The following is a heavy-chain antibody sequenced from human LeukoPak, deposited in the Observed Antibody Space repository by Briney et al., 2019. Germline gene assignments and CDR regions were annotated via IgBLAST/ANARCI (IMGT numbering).Heavy chain of an antibody. V-gene: IGHV4-39*07. D-gene: IGHD3-9*01. CDR2: IYYSGST. J-gene: IGHJ5*02. CDR3: ARVTDDPPCGYDILTGYTGHRGVVCNWLDP. Sequence: PSETLSLTCTVSGGSISSSSYYWGWLRQPPGKGLEWIGSIYYSGSTYYNPSLKSRVTISVDTSKNQFSLKLSSVTAADTAVYYCARVTDDPPCGYDILTGYTGHRGVVCNWLDPWGQGTLVTVSS. CDR1: GGSISSSSYY.